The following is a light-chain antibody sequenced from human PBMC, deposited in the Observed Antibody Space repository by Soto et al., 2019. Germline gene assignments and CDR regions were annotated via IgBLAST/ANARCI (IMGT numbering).Light chain of an antibody. V-gene: IGKV3-20*01. CDR2: GAS. CDR3: QQYGGSPIT. J-gene: IGKJ5*01. CDR1: QSVSRR. Sequence: GLSQSPCTLSLSPGGRATLSCRASQSVSRRLAWYQQRPGQSPRLLISGASMRASGVPVRFIGSGSGTDFTLTITRLEPEDFAVYYCQQYGGSPITFGLGTRLENK.